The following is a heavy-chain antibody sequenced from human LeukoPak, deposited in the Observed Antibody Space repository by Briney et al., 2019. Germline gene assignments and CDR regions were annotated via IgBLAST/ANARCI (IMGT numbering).Heavy chain of an antibody. J-gene: IGHJ4*02. CDR1: GFTFNNYA. V-gene: IGHV3-23*01. CDR3: AKGSYYDSSGSFYFDY. Sequence: EGSLRLSCAGSGFTFNNYAMSWVRQTPRKGLEWVSGISGSGDNTYYADSVKGRFTISRDNSKNTLYVQVNSLGTEDTAAYYCAKGSYYDSSGSFYFDYWGQGTLVTVSS. CDR2: ISGSGDNT. D-gene: IGHD3-22*01.